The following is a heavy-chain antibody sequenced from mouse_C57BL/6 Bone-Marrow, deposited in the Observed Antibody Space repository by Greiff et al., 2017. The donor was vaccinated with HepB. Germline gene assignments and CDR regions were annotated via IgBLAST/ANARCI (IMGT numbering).Heavy chain of an antibody. V-gene: IGHV1-82*01. J-gene: IGHJ1*03. CDR2: FYPGDGDT. D-gene: IGHD1-1*01. CDR1: GYAFSSSW. CDR3: ARDTTVVDWYFDV. Sequence: QVQLQQSGPELVKPGASVKISCKASGYAFSSSWMNWVKQRPGKGLEWIGRFYPGDGDTNYNGKFKGKATLTADKSSSTAYMQLSSLTSEDSAVYFCARDTTVVDWYFDVWGTGTTVTVSS.